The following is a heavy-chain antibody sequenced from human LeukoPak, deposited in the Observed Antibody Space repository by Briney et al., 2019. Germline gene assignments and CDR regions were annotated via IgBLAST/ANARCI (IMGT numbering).Heavy chain of an antibody. CDR1: GYSFTSYW. V-gene: IGHV5-51*01. Sequence: GESLKISCKGSGYSFTSYWIGWVRQMPGKGLEWMGIIYPGDSDTRYSPSFQGQVTISADKSISTAYLQWSSLKASDTAMYYCARRGSSWDNYYYGMDVWGQGTTVTVSS. D-gene: IGHD6-13*01. J-gene: IGHJ6*02. CDR3: ARRGSSWDNYYYGMDV. CDR2: IYPGDSDT.